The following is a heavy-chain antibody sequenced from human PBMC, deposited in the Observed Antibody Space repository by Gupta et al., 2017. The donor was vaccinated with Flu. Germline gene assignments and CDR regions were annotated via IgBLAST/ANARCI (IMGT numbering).Heavy chain of an antibody. Sequence: EVQLVESGGGLVKPGGSLRLSCAASGFTFSSYSMNWVRQAPGKGLEWVSSISSSSSYIYYADSVKGRFTISRDNAKNSLYLQMNSLRAEDTAVYYCASNMVRGVIGAFDIWGQGTMVTVSS. J-gene: IGHJ3*02. CDR3: ASNMVRGVIGAFDI. CDR1: GFTFSSYS. CDR2: ISSSSSYI. V-gene: IGHV3-21*01. D-gene: IGHD3-10*01.